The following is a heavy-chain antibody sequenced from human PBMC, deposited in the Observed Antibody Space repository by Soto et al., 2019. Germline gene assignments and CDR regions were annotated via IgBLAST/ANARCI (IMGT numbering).Heavy chain of an antibody. Sequence: QVQLVQSGAEVKRPGASVKVSCTASGYTFRNYGITWVRQVPGQGLEWMAWISPYNGNTNYALDLQGRVTMTTDTSTSTAYMELRSLTSEDTAMYCRARDLVSGSDFWRAYNGGYFDYWGQGTLVTGSS. CDR3: ARDLVSGSDFWRAYNGGYFDY. J-gene: IGHJ4*02. CDR1: GYTFRNYG. D-gene: IGHD3-3*01. CDR2: ISPYNGNT. V-gene: IGHV1-18*01.